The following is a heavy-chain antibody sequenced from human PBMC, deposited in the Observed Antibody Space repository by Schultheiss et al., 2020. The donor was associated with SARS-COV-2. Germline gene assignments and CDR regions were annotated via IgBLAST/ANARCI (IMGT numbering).Heavy chain of an antibody. J-gene: IGHJ5*02. D-gene: IGHD1-26*01. CDR2: ISYDGSNK. Sequence: GGSLRLSCAASGFTFSSYAMHWVRQAPGKGLEWVAVISYDGSNKYYADSVKGRFTISRDNSKNTLYLQMNSLRAEDTAVYYCAKDNVGRWFDPWGQGTLVTVSS. CDR1: GFTFSSYA. V-gene: IGHV3-30-3*01. CDR3: AKDNVGRWFDP.